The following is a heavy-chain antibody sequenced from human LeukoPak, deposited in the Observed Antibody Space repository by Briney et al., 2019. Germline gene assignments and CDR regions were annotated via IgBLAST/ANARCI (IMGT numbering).Heavy chain of an antibody. V-gene: IGHV3-74*01. D-gene: IGHD3-10*02. Sequence: GGSLRLSCAASGFTFTTYWMHWVRQVPGKGLVWVARINTDGRVTTYADSVKGRFTVSRDNAENTLYLQMNDLRPEDAAVYYCIRETHVGLHLEYWGQGTLATVTS. CDR2: INTDGRVT. J-gene: IGHJ4*02. CDR3: IRETHVGLHLEY. CDR1: GFTFTTYW.